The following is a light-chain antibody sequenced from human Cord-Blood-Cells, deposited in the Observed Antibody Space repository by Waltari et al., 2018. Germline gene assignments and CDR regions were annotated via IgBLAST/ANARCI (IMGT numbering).Light chain of an antibody. J-gene: IGKJ1*01. V-gene: IGKV1-39*01. CDR1: QRISSY. Sequence: DIQMTQSPSSLSASLGDRVTITCRASQRISSYLKLYQQKPGKAPKLLSYAASSLQSGVPSRFSGSGSGTDFTLTISSLQPEDFATYYCQQSYSTPWTFGQGTKVEIK. CDR2: AAS. CDR3: QQSYSTPWT.